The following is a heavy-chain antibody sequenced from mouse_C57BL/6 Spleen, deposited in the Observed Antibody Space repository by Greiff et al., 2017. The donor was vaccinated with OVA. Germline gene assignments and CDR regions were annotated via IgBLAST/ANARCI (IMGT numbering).Heavy chain of an antibody. Sequence: QVQLQQSGAELVRPGSSVKLSCKASGYTFTSYWMPWVKQRPIQGLEWIGNIDPSDSETHYNQKFKDKATLTVDKSSSTAYMQLSSLTSEDSAVYYCARLRDYGSSYWYFDVWGTGTTVTVSS. CDR1: GYTFTSYW. CDR3: ARLRDYGSSYWYFDV. V-gene: IGHV1-52*01. D-gene: IGHD1-1*01. CDR2: IDPSDSET. J-gene: IGHJ1*03.